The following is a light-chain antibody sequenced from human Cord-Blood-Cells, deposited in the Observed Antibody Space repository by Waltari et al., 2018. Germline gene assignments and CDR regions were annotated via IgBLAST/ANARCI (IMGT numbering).Light chain of an antibody. Sequence: QSVLPQPPSASGTPGQRVTISCSGSSPHIGSNTVHWYQQLPGTAPKLLIYSNNQRPSGVPDRFSGSKSGTSASLAISGLQSEDEADYYCAAWDDSLNGVVFGGGTKLTVL. V-gene: IGLV1-44*01. CDR2: SNN. J-gene: IGLJ2*01. CDR3: AAWDDSLNGVV. CDR1: SPHIGSNT.